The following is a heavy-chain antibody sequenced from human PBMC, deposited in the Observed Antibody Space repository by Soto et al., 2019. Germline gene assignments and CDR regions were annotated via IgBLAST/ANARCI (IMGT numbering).Heavy chain of an antibody. V-gene: IGHV3-15*01. CDR1: GFTFAPAW. Sequence: EVHVVESGGGLVKPGGSLRLSCAASGFTFAPAWMTWVRQSPGKGLEWVARIKSKTSGETTDYAAPVKGRFTISRDDSKSTVYLQMSSLNTEDTAIYYCSIDVASSGVGELDYWGQGTLVTVYS. D-gene: IGHD2-21*01. J-gene: IGHJ4*02. CDR3: SIDVASSGVGELDY. CDR2: IKSKTSGETT.